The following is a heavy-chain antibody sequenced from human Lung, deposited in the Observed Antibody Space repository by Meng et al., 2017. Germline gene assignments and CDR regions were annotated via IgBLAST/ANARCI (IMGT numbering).Heavy chain of an antibody. V-gene: IGHV4-34*01. CDR1: VGSFSGYY. CDR3: ARDFCRVQQLVRAFDY. J-gene: IGHJ4*02. Sequence: VQLQQWGAGLLKPSETLSLTCAVYVGSFSGYYWSWIRQPPGKGLEWIGEINHSGSTNYNPSLKSRVTISVDTSKNQFSLKLSSVTAADTAVYYCARDFCRVQQLVRAFDYWGQGTLVTVSS. D-gene: IGHD6-6*01. CDR2: INHSGST.